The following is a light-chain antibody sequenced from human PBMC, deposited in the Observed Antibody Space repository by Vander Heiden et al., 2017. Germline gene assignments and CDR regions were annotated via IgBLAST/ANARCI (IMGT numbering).Light chain of an antibody. CDR2: DAS. CDR1: QDISNY. V-gene: IGKV1-33*01. Sequence: DIQMTQSPSSLSASVGDRVTITCPASQDISNYLNWYQQKPGKAPKLLIYDASNLETRVPSKFSGSGSGTDFSFPISSLQPEEFATYYCQQEDNLPITFGRGTKVEIK. J-gene: IGKJ4*01. CDR3: QQEDNLPIT.